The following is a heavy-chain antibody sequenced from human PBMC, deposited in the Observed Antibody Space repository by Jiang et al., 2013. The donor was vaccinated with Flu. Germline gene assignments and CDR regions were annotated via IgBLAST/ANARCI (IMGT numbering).Heavy chain of an antibody. J-gene: IGHJ6*02. D-gene: IGHD2-15*01. CDR2: ISGSGGST. Sequence: GFTFSSYAMSWVRQAPGKGLEWVSAISGSGGSTYYADSVKGRFTISRDNSKNTLYLQMNSLRAEDTAVYYCAKPYCSGGSCHPYYYYGMDVWGQGTTVTVSS. CDR3: AKPYCSGGSCHPYYYYGMDV. CDR1: GFTFSSYA. V-gene: IGHV3-23*01.